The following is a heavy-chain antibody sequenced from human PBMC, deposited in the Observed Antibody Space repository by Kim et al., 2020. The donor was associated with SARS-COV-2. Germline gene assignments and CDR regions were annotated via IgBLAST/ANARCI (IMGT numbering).Heavy chain of an antibody. CDR3: ARESGGIVVVPAAIEDYYYSGMDV. V-gene: IGHV1-69*13. J-gene: IGHJ6*04. CDR2: IIPIFGTA. D-gene: IGHD2-2*01. CDR1: GGTFSSYA. Sequence: SVKVSCKASGGTFSSYAISWVRQAPGQGLEWMGGIIPIFGTANYAQKFQGRVTITADESTSTAYMELSSLRSEDTAVYYCARESGGIVVVPAAIEDYYYSGMDVWGKGTTVTVSS.